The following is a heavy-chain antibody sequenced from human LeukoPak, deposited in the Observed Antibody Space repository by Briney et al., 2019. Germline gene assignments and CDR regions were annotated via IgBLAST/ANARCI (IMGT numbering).Heavy chain of an antibody. CDR1: GFTFSSYG. J-gene: IGHJ3*02. CDR3: AKDCDHYGDYVRIGPVWWAFDI. Sequence: GGSLRLSCAASGFTFSSYGMHWVRQAPGKGLEWVAVISYDGSNKYYADSVKGRFTISRDNSKNTLYLQMSSLRAEDTAVYYCAKDCDHYGDYVRIGPVWWAFDIWGQGTMVTVSS. D-gene: IGHD4-17*01. V-gene: IGHV3-30*18. CDR2: ISYDGSNK.